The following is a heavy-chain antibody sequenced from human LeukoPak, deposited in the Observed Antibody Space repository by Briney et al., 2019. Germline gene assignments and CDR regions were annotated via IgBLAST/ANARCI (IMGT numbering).Heavy chain of an antibody. V-gene: IGHV4-59*01. Sequence: SETLSLTCTVSGGSISSYYWSWIRQPPGKGLEWIGYIYYSGSTNYNPSLKSRATISVDTSKNQFSLKLSSVTAADTAVYYCARTADDSSGFIFDYWGQGTLVTVSS. J-gene: IGHJ4*02. CDR3: ARTADDSSGFIFDY. CDR2: IYYSGST. CDR1: GGSISSYY. D-gene: IGHD3-22*01.